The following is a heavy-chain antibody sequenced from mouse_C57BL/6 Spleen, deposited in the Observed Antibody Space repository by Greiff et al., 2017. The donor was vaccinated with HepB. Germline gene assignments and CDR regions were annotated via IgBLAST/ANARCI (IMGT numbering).Heavy chain of an antibody. CDR1: GYTFTSYW. V-gene: IGHV1-64*01. Sequence: QVQLQQPGAELVKPGASVKLSCKASGYTFTSYWMHWVKQRPGQGLEWIGMIHPNSGSTNYNEKFKSKATLTVDKSSSTAYMQLSSLTSEDSAVYYCARCWDPYYYAMDYWGQGTSVTGSS. D-gene: IGHD4-1*01. CDR2: IHPNSGST. CDR3: ARCWDPYYYAMDY. J-gene: IGHJ4*01.